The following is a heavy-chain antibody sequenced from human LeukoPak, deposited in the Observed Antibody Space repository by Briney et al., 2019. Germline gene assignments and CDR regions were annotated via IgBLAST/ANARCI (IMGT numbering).Heavy chain of an antibody. V-gene: IGHV1-69*06. D-gene: IGHD2-21*02. J-gene: IGHJ3*02. CDR2: IIPIFGTA. CDR3: ATDLVPGDAFDI. CDR1: GGTFSSYA. Sequence: SVKVSCKASGGTFSSYAISWVRQAPGQGLEWMGGIIPIFGTANYAQKFQGRVTMTEDTSTDTAYVELSSLRSEDTAVYYCATDLVPGDAFDIWGQGTMVTVSS.